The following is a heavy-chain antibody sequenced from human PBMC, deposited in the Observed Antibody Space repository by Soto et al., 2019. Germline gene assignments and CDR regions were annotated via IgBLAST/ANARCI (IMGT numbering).Heavy chain of an antibody. Sequence: QVQLVQSGAEVKKPGASVKVSCKASGYTFTSYYMHWVRQAPGQGLEWMGIINPSGGSTSYAQKFQGRGTMTRDTSTSTVYMELSSLRSEDTAVYYCARGLDTVAGGSSDFDLWGRGTLVTVSS. CDR1: GYTFTSYY. CDR3: ARGLDTVAGGSSDFDL. J-gene: IGHJ2*01. CDR2: INPSGGST. V-gene: IGHV1-46*01. D-gene: IGHD2-15*01.